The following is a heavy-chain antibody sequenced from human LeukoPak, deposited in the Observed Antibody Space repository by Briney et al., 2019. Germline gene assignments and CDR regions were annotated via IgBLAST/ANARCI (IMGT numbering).Heavy chain of an antibody. J-gene: IGHJ5*02. V-gene: IGHV1-18*01. CDR3: SMGLVVAAKGGWFDP. Sequence: ASVKVSCKSSGYTFNSYGITWVRQAPGQGLEWLGWIHTYNGHTNYAQKLQGRVTMTRDMSTSTVYMELSSLRSEDTAVYYCSMGLVVAAKGGWFDPWGQGTLVTVSS. CDR2: IHTYNGHT. CDR1: GYTFNSYG. D-gene: IGHD2-15*01.